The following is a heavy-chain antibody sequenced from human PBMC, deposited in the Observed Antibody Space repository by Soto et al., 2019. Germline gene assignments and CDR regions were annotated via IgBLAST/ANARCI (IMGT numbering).Heavy chain of an antibody. J-gene: IGHJ5*02. CDR1: GGSFSGCY. CDR3: ARGPQRYYDFWSGKDWFDP. V-gene: IGHV4-34*01. CDR2: INHSGST. D-gene: IGHD3-3*01. Sequence: PSETLSLTCAVYGGSFSGCYWSWIRQPPGKGLEWIGEINHSGSTNYNPSLKSRVTISVDTSKNQFSLKLSSVTAADTAVYYCARGPQRYYDFWSGKDWFDPWGQGTLVTVSS.